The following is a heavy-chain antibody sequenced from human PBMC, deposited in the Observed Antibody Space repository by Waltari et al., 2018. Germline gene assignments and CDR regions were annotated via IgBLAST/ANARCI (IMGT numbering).Heavy chain of an antibody. CDR1: GGSFSGYY. CDR3: ARFIRGSYYSYNYYYYYYMDV. V-gene: IGHV4-34*01. Sequence: QVQLQQWGAGLLKPSETLSLTCAVYGGSFSGYYWSWIRQPPGKGLEWIGEINHSGSTNYNPSLKSRVTISVDTSKNQFSLKLSSVTAADTAVYYCARFIRGSYYSYNYYYYYYMDVWGKGTTVTVSS. CDR2: INHSGST. J-gene: IGHJ6*03. D-gene: IGHD3-10*01.